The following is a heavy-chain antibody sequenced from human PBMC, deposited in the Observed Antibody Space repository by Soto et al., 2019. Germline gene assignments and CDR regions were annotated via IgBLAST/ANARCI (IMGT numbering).Heavy chain of an antibody. Sequence: PSETLSLTCTVSGGSISSNYWTWIRQPPGKGLEWIGYVYNSGSTNYNPSLKSRVTISEDTSKSQFSLKLSSVTAADTAVYYCARDDQVLDYFDYWGQGTLVTVSS. CDR1: GGSISSNY. CDR2: VYNSGST. J-gene: IGHJ4*02. V-gene: IGHV4-59*12. CDR3: ARDDQVLDYFDY. D-gene: IGHD2-15*01.